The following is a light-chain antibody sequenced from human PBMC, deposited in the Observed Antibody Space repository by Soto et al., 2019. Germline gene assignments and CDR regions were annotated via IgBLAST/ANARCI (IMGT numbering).Light chain of an antibody. V-gene: IGKV3-20*01. CDR2: AAS. CDR1: QTVSKNY. J-gene: IGKJ5*01. Sequence: EIVLTQSPVTLSLSPGEGATLSCRASQTVSKNYLAWYHQKPGQAPRLLIYAASTRATGIPDRFSGSGSGTDFTLTISRLEPEDFAVFYCQQYAVSPITFGQGTRLENK. CDR3: QQYAVSPIT.